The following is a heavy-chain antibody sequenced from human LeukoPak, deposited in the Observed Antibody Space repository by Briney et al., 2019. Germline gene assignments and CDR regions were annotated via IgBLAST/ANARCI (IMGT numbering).Heavy chain of an antibody. D-gene: IGHD3-10*01. CDR2: ISGSGGST. J-gene: IGHJ4*02. CDR3: AKETLVRGVIDY. CDR1: GFTFSSYA. Sequence: GGSLRLSCAASGFTFSSYAMSWVRQAPGKGLEWVSAISGSGGSTFYADSVKGRFTISRDNSKNTLYLQMNSLRAEDSAIYYCAKETLVRGVIDYWGQGILVTVSS. V-gene: IGHV3-23*01.